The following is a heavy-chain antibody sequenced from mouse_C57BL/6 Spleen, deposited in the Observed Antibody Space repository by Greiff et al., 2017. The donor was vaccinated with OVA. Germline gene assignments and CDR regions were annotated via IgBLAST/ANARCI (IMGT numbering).Heavy chain of an antibody. CDR1: GFTFSDYG. Sequence: DVKLVESGGGLVKPGGSLKLSCAASGFTFSDYGMHWVRQAPEKGLEWVAYISSGSSTIYYADTVKGRFTISRDNAKNTLFLQMTSLRSEDTAMYYCARHYDYDDGFWFAYWGQGTLVTVSA. J-gene: IGHJ3*01. V-gene: IGHV5-17*01. CDR2: ISSGSSTI. D-gene: IGHD2-4*01. CDR3: ARHYDYDDGFWFAY.